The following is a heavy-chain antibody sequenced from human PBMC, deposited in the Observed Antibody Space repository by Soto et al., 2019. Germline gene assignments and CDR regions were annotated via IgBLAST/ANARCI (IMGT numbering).Heavy chain of an antibody. D-gene: IGHD2-2*01. CDR3: AKGGEGYCSTTSCLYFYDY. Sequence: PGGSLRLSCVTSGFTFSTYAMSWVRQAPGKGLVWVSTISNGDSTYYADSVKGRFTISRDNSRNTLYLQMSSLRVEDTAIYYCAKGGEGYCSTTSCLYFYDYWAQGTLVTVSS. CDR2: ISNGDST. V-gene: IGHV3-23*01. CDR1: GFTFSTYA. J-gene: IGHJ4*02.